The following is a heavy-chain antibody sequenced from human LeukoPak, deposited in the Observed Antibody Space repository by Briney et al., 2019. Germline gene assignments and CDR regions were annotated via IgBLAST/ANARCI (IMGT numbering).Heavy chain of an antibody. CDR3: ARALRGYCSGGSCPNDY. D-gene: IGHD2-15*01. CDR1: GYTFTGYY. Sequence: GASVKVSCTASGYTFTGYYMHWVRQAPGQGLEWMGRINPNSGGTNYAQKFQGRVTMTRDTSISTAYMELSRLRSDDTAVYYCARALRGYCSGGSCPNDYWGQGTLVTVSS. V-gene: IGHV1-2*06. CDR2: INPNSGGT. J-gene: IGHJ4*02.